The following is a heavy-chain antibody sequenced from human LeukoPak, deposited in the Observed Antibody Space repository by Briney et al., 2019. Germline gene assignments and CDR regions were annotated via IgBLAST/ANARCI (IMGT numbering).Heavy chain of an antibody. CDR1: EFSFSVAW. CDR2: IKSKADGGTT. D-gene: IGHD5-12*01. J-gene: IGHJ4*02. Sequence: GGSLRLSCAVSEFSFSVAWMSWVRQAPGKGLEWVGRIKSKADGGTTDYAAPVKGRFTISRDDSKNTLYLQMSSLKASDTAVYYCATRQGRDSGLEYWGQGTLVTVSS. V-gene: IGHV3-15*01. CDR3: ATRQGRDSGLEY.